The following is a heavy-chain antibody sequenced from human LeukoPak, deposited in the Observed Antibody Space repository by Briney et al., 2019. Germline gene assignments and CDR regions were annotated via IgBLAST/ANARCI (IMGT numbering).Heavy chain of an antibody. CDR2: IYYSGST. J-gene: IGHJ4*02. CDR3: ARLERWPPYYFDY. D-gene: IGHD5-24*01. V-gene: IGHV4-59*08. CDR1: GGSISSYY. Sequence: SETLSLTCTVSGGSISSYYWSWIRQPPGKGLEWIGYIYYSGSTNYNPSLKSRVTISVDTSKNQFSLKPSSVTAADTAVYYCARLERWPPYYFDYWGQGTLVTVSS.